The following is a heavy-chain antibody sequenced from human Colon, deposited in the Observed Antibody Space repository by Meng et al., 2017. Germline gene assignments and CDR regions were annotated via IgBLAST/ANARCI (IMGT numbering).Heavy chain of an antibody. CDR1: GFTFSSDS. V-gene: IGHV3-21*01. J-gene: IGHJ6*02. CDR2: ISSSSSYI. D-gene: IGHD6-19*01. CDR3: ARAQSPRLVPSDTYYYYGMDV. Sequence: GESLKISCAASGFTFSSDSMNWVRQAPGKGLEWVSSISSSSSYIYYADSVKGRFTISRDNAKNSLYLQMNSLRAEDTAVYYCARAQSPRLVPSDTYYYYGMDVWGQGTTVTVSS.